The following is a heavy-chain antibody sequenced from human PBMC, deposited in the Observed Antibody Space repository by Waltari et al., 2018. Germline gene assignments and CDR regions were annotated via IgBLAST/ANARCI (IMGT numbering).Heavy chain of an antibody. D-gene: IGHD6-6*01. CDR1: GYTFTSYD. CDR2: MNPNSGNT. Sequence: QVQLVQSGAEVKKPGASVKVSCQASGYTFTSYDNNWVRQATGQGLEWMGWMNPNSGNTGYAQKFQGRVTMTRNTSISTVYMELSSLRSEDTAVYYCARGGAYSSSASLDYWGQGTLVTVSS. CDR3: ARGGAYSSSASLDY. V-gene: IGHV1-8*01. J-gene: IGHJ4*02.